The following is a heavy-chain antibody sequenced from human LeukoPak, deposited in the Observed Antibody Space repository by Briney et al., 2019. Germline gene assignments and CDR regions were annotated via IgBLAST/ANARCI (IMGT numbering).Heavy chain of an antibody. Sequence: SETLSLTCTVSGGSISSGSYYWSWIRQPAGKGLEWIGRIYTSGSTNYNPSLKSRVTISVDTSKNQFSLKLSSVTAADTAVYYCARAPLPTNAFDIWGQGTMVTVSS. CDR2: IYTSGST. V-gene: IGHV4-61*02. CDR3: ARAPLPTNAFDI. CDR1: GGSISSGSYY. J-gene: IGHJ3*02.